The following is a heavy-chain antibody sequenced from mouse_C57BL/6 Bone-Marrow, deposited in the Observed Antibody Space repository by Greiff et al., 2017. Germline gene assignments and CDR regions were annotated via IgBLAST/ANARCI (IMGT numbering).Heavy chain of an antibody. CDR3: SRQVTTVLATKYFDV. V-gene: IGHV5-9*04. J-gene: IGHJ1*03. D-gene: IGHD1-1*01. Sequence: EVKLVESGGGLVKPGGSLKLSCAASGFTFSSYTMSWVRQTPEKRLQWVAAISGGGGNTYYPDSVKGRFTISRDNDTNILYLQMSSLRSEDTAVYYCSRQVTTVLATKYFDVWGTGTTVTVSS. CDR2: ISGGGGNT. CDR1: GFTFSSYT.